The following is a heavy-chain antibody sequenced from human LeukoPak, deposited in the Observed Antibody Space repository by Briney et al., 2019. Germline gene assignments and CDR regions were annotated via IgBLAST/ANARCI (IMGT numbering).Heavy chain of an antibody. CDR2: IDTNTGNP. Sequence: ASVKVSCKGSGYTFTKYAISWVRQAPGQGLEYMGWIDTNTGNPTYAQGFTGRFVFSLDTSVSTAYLQISSLKAEDSAIYFCANCYDSSGFFAYWGQGALVTVPS. CDR3: ANCYDSSGFFAY. V-gene: IGHV7-4-1*02. J-gene: IGHJ4*02. D-gene: IGHD3-22*01. CDR1: GYTFTKYA.